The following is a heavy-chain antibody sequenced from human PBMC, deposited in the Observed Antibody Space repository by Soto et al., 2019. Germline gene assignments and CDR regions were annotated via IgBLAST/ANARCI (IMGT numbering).Heavy chain of an antibody. CDR1: GFTFSSYG. Sequence: QVQLVESGGGVVQPGRSLRLSCAASGFTFSSYGMHWVRQAPGKGLEWVAVISYDGSNKYYADSVKGRFTISRDNSKNTLYLQMNSLRAEDTAVYYCAKAMIVTTPYYFDYWGQGTLVTVFS. J-gene: IGHJ4*02. V-gene: IGHV3-30*18. CDR2: ISYDGSNK. D-gene: IGHD3-22*01. CDR3: AKAMIVTTPYYFDY.